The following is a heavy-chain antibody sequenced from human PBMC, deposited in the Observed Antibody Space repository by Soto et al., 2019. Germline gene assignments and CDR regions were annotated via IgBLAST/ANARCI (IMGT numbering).Heavy chain of an antibody. CDR2: INHSGST. CDR1: GGSFSGYY. D-gene: IGHD1-1*01. J-gene: IGHJ6*02. CDR3: ARDWSPRYYYYYGMDV. Sequence: SETLSLTCAVYGGSFSGYYWSWIRQPPGKGLEWIGEINHSGSTNYNPSIKSRITITVDTSKNQFSLKLNSVTAADTSLYYFARDWSPRYYYYYGMDVWGQGTTVTVSS. V-gene: IGHV4-34*01.